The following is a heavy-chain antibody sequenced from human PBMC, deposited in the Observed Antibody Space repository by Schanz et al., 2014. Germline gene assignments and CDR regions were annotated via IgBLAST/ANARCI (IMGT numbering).Heavy chain of an antibody. J-gene: IGHJ6*02. D-gene: IGHD3-16*01. V-gene: IGHV1-69*04. CDR3: ATIGVNDYWRFGLDL. Sequence: QVQLVQSGAEVKKPGSSVKVSCKASGGTFSSYAFSWVRQAPGQGLEWMGKIIPILGMENYAQKFQGRVTITADKSTSTAYMELKSLRSADTAVYYCATIGVNDYWRFGLDLWGQGTTVTVSS. CDR1: GGTFSSYA. CDR2: IIPILGME.